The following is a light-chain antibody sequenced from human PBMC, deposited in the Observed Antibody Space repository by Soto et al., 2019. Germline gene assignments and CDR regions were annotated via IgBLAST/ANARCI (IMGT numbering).Light chain of an antibody. J-gene: IGLJ1*01. CDR3: TSYAGSNNMGV. CDR1: SFNFGSAT. Sequence: QSVLTQPPSASRTPGQRVTFSCSGSSFNFGSATVNWYQQLPATALQLLIFNNNQRPSGVTTRFYGSKSGNTAYVPVSGLQAEDEADYYCTSYAGSNNMGVFGTGTKVTVL. CDR2: NNN. V-gene: IGLV1-44*01.